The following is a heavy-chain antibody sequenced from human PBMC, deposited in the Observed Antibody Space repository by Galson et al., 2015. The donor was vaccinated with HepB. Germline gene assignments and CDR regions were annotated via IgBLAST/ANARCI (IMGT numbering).Heavy chain of an antibody. V-gene: IGHV3-43*01. CDR3: AKDHYSGSYWANAFDI. CDR1: GFTFDDYT. Sequence: SLRLSCAASGFTFDDYTMHWVRQAPGKGLEWVSLISWDGGSTYYADSVKGRFTISRDNSKNSLYLQMNSLRTEDTALYYCAKDHYSGSYWANAFDIWGQGTMVTVSS. D-gene: IGHD1-26*01. J-gene: IGHJ3*02. CDR2: ISWDGGST.